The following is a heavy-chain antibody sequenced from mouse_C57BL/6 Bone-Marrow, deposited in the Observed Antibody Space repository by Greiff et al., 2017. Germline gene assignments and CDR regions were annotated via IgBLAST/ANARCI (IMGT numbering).Heavy chain of an antibody. CDR3: ASGPQKSSSDPFAY. V-gene: IGHV1-18*01. CDR1: GYTFTDYN. J-gene: IGHJ3*01. CDR2: INPNNGGT. D-gene: IGHD1-1*01. Sequence: VQLQQSGPELVKPGASVKIPCKASGYTFTDYNMDWVKQSHGKSLEWIGDINPNNGGTIYNQKFKGKATLTVDKSSSTAYMELRSLTSEDTAVXYCASGPQKSSSDPFAYWGQGTLVTVSA.